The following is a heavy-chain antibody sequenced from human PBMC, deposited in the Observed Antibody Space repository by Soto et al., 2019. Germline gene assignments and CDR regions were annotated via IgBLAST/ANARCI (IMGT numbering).Heavy chain of an antibody. CDR1: GGSISSYY. J-gene: IGHJ6*02. D-gene: IGHD2-2*01. CDR3: ARDGGCSSTSCYLSHYYYGMDV. CDR2: IYYSGST. V-gene: IGHV4-59*01. Sequence: PSETLSLTCTVSGGSISSYYWSWIRQPPGKGLEWIGYIYYSGSTNYNPSLKSRVTISVDTSKNQFSLKLSSVTAADTAVYYCARDGGCSSTSCYLSHYYYGMDVWGQGTTVTVS.